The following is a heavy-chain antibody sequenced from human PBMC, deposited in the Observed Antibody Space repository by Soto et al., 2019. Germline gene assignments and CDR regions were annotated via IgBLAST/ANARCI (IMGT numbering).Heavy chain of an antibody. J-gene: IGHJ4*02. CDR1: GDSLTRNY. Sequence: QVQLQESGPGLVKPSETLSLTCTVSGDSLTRNYWSWIRQPPGKGLEWLAYIHNGRSTNYNPSLXRXVXIXXDTSKSQFSLNLNSVTAADTAVYYCARTLSGGFDYWGQGTLVTVSS. CDR2: IHNGRST. V-gene: IGHV4-59*01. CDR3: ARTLSGGFDY.